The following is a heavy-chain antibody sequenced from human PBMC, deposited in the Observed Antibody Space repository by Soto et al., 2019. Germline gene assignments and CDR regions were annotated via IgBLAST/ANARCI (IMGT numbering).Heavy chain of an antibody. V-gene: IGHV3-30-3*01. J-gene: IGHJ6*02. CDR2: ISYDGSNK. Sequence: SLRLSCAASGFTFSSYAMHWVRQAPGKGLEWVAVISYDGSNKYYADSVKGRFTISRDNSKNTLYLQMNSLRAEDTAVYYCARDPPYDFWSGYYPYYYYGMDVWGQGTTVTVSS. D-gene: IGHD3-3*01. CDR1: GFTFSSYA. CDR3: ARDPPYDFWSGYYPYYYYGMDV.